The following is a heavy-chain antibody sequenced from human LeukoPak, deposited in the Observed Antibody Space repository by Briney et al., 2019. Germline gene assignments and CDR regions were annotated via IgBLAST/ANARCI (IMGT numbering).Heavy chain of an antibody. V-gene: IGHV3-23*01. CDR3: ARGHGDLDQ. CDR2: ISGSGDST. CDR1: GFSFSSYA. D-gene: IGHD4-17*01. J-gene: IGHJ4*01. Sequence: HPGGSLRLACAASGFSFSSYAMSWVRQAPGKGLEWVSVISGSGDSTDYADSVKGRFTISRDNAKKSLYLQMKSLRAEDTAVYYCARGHGDLDQWGQGTLVTVSS.